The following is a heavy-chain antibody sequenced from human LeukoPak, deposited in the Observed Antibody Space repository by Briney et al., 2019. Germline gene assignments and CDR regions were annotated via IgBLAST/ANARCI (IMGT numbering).Heavy chain of an antibody. CDR3: ARAYYYGSGIDFDY. D-gene: IGHD3-10*01. J-gene: IGHJ4*02. Sequence: PSETLSLTCTVSGGSISSYYGSWIRQPPGKGLEWIGYIYYSGSTNYNPSLKSRVTISVDTSKNQFSLKLSSVTAADTAVYYCARAYYYGSGIDFDYWGQGTLVTVSS. V-gene: IGHV4-59*08. CDR2: IYYSGST. CDR1: GGSISSYY.